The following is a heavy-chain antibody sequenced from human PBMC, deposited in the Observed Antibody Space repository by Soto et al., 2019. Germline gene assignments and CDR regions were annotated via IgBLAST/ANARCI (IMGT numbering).Heavy chain of an antibody. D-gene: IGHD2-15*01. CDR1: GGSISSSNW. CDR2: IYHSGST. V-gene: IGHV4-4*02. Sequence: SETLSLTCAVSGGSISSSNWWSWVRQPPGKGLEWIGEIYHSGSTNYNPSLKSRVTISVDKSKNQFSLKLSSVTAAGTAVYYCARDEVCSGGSCYSGPHWGQGTLVTVSS. J-gene: IGHJ4*02. CDR3: ARDEVCSGGSCYSGPH.